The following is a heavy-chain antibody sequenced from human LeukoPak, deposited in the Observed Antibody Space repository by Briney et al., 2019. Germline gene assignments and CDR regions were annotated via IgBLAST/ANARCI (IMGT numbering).Heavy chain of an antibody. CDR1: GGSFSGHY. CDR2: INPSGRI. Sequence: SETLSLTCAVYGGSFSGHYWTWIRQAPGKGLEWIGEINPSGRISYNPSLKSRLTISVDASKNQFSLNLRSLTAADTAVYYCARGRQEVSMIVVVMTAVSYYLDVWGKGTTVTVS. J-gene: IGHJ6*03. CDR3: ARGRQEVSMIVVVMTAVSYYLDV. V-gene: IGHV4-34*01. D-gene: IGHD3-22*01.